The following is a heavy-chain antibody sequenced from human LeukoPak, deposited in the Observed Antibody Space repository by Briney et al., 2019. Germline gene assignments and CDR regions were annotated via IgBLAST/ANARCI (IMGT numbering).Heavy chain of an antibody. D-gene: IGHD3-16*02. J-gene: IGHJ4*02. V-gene: IGHV4-4*07. CDR1: GGSISSYY. CDR2: IYTSGST. CDR3: ARSPRDPGDYVWESYRYFRLCYFDY. Sequence: PSETLSLTCTVSGGSISSYYWSWIRQPAGKGLEWIGRIYTSGSTNYNPSLKSRVTMSVDTSKNQFSLKLSSVTAADTAVYYCARSPRDPGDYVWESYRYFRLCYFDYWGQGTLVTVSS.